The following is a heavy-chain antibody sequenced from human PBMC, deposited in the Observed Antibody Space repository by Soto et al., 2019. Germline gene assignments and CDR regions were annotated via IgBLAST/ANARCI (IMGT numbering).Heavy chain of an antibody. CDR2: IYYSVST. J-gene: IGHJ5*02. Sequence: SETLSLTCTVSGGSISSYYWSWIRQPPGKGLEWIGYIYYSVSTNYNPSLKSRVTISVDKSKNQFSLKLSSVTAADTAVYYCARGYYDILTGFLWWFDPWGQGTLVTVS. CDR1: GGSISSYY. CDR3: ARGYYDILTGFLWWFDP. D-gene: IGHD3-9*01. V-gene: IGHV4-59*12.